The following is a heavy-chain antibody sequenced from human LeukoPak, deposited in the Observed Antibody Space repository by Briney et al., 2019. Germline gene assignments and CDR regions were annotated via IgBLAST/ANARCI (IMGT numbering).Heavy chain of an antibody. CDR3: ARGPNCCPMVRGVAIDY. V-gene: IGHV3-48*03. D-gene: IGHD3-10*01. CDR2: ISSSGSTI. CDR1: GFTFSSYE. J-gene: IGHJ4*02. Sequence: GGSLRLSCVVFGFTFSSYEMNWVRQAPGKGLEWGSYISSSGSTIYYADSVKGRFTISRDNAKNSLYLQMNSLRAEDTAVYYCARGPNCCPMVRGVAIDYWGQGTLVTVSS.